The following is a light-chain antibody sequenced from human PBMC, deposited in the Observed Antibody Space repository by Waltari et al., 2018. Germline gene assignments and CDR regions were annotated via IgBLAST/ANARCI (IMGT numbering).Light chain of an antibody. CDR1: DSDVGAYDL. CDR3: SSYTTSSAPGV. Sequence: QSALPQPASVSGSPGQSTTISCPGTDSDVGAYDLFSWYQQHPGKAPHLIIYEVSNRPSGISNRFSASKSGNTASLTISGLQAEDEADYYCSSYTTSSAPGVFGTGTRVTVL. V-gene: IGLV2-14*01. J-gene: IGLJ1*01. CDR2: EVS.